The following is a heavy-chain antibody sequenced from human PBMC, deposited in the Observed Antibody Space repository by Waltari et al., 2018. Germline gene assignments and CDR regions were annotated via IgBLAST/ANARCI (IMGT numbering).Heavy chain of an antibody. CDR1: GYTFTSYA. Sequence: QVQLVQSGAEVKKPGASVKVSCKASGYTFTSYAMHWVRQAPGQRLEWMGWINAGNGNTKYSQEFQGRVTITRDTSASTAYMELSSLRSEDMAVYYCARSSVVPAATWSWFDPWGQGTLVTVSS. D-gene: IGHD2-2*01. CDR3: ARSSVVPAATWSWFDP. J-gene: IGHJ5*02. V-gene: IGHV1-3*03. CDR2: INAGNGNT.